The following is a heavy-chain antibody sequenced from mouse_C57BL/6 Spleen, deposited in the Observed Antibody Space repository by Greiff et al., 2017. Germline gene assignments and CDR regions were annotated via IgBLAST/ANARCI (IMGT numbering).Heavy chain of an antibody. CDR1: GYTFTDYE. CDR3: TRSGILREVFGY. J-gene: IGHJ2*01. D-gene: IGHD1-1*01. Sequence: LQESGAELVRPGASVTLSCKASGYTFTDYEMHWVKQTPVHGLEWIGAIDPETGGTAYNQKFKGKAILTADKASSTAYMELRSLSSEDSAVYYCTRSGILREVFGYWGQGTTLTVSS. V-gene: IGHV1-15*01. CDR2: IDPETGGT.